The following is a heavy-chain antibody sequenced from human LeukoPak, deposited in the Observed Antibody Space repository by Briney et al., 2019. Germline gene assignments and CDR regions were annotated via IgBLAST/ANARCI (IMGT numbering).Heavy chain of an antibody. D-gene: IGHD3-22*01. J-gene: IGHJ6*03. Sequence: SGPALIKPTQTLTLTCTFSGFSLSTGGMGVSWIRQPPGKALEWLARIDWDDDKYYSTSLKTRLTISNDTSKNQVVLTMTNMDPVDTATYYCARMGYYYDSSGYYSLYYYYYMDVWGKGTTVTVSS. CDR1: GFSLSTGGMG. CDR3: ARMGYYYDSSGYYSLYYYYYMDV. V-gene: IGHV2-70*11. CDR2: IDWDDDK.